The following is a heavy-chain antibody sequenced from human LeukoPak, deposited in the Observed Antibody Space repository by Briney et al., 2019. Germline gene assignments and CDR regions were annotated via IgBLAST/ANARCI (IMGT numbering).Heavy chain of an antibody. CDR3: ARDVRNYYDSSGCFGY. Sequence: ASVKVSCKASGYTFTSYGISWVRQAPGQGLEWMGRISAYNGNTNYAQKLQGRVTMTTDTSTSTAYMELRSLRSDDTAVYYCARDVRNYYDSSGCFGYWGQGTLVTVSS. D-gene: IGHD3-22*01. CDR2: ISAYNGNT. J-gene: IGHJ4*02. CDR1: GYTFTSYG. V-gene: IGHV1-18*01.